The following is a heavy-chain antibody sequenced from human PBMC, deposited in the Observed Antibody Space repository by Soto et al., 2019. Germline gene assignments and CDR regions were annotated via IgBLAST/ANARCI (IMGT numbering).Heavy chain of an antibody. CDR2: IYHSGST. V-gene: IGHV4-38-2*02. CDR1: GGSISRGYY. Sequence: SETLCVTCGGSGGSISRGYYWSWSRQPPGKGLEWIGSIYHSGSTYYNPSLKSRVTISVDTSKNQFSLKLSSVTAADTAVYYCARDCSSTSRYLSYWGQGTLVTVS. J-gene: IGHJ4*02. CDR3: ARDCSSTSRYLSY. D-gene: IGHD2-2*01.